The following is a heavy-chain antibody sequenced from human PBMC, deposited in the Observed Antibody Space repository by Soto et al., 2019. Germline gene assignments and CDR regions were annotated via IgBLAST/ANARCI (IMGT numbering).Heavy chain of an antibody. CDR1: GFTFSSYA. CDR3: AKVLDIVVVPAAVFDY. J-gene: IGHJ4*02. D-gene: IGHD2-2*03. V-gene: IGHV3-23*01. Sequence: GGSLRLSCAASGFTFSSYAMSWVRQAPGKGLEWVSAISGSGGSTYYADSVKGRFTISRDNSKNTLYLQMNSLRAEDTAVYYCAKVLDIVVVPAAVFDYWGQGTLVTVSS. CDR2: ISGSGGST.